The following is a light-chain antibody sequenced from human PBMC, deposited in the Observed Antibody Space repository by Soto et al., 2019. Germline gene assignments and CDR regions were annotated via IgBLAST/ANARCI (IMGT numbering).Light chain of an antibody. V-gene: IGKV1-5*03. CDR3: QQFYNYWT. CDR1: QSISHY. Sequence: DIQMTQSPSTLSASVGDRVTITCRASQSISHYLAWYQQTPGKAPKLLIYKASSLESGVPSRFSGSGSGTEFTLPVSSLQPDDLANYYCQQFYNYWTFGQGTKVEIK. CDR2: KAS. J-gene: IGKJ1*01.